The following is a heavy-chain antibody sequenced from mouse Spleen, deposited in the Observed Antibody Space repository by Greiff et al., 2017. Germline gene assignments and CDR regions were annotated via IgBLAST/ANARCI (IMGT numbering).Heavy chain of an antibody. V-gene: IGHV1-5*01. J-gene: IGHJ3*01. Sequence: VQLQQSGTVLARPGASVKMSCKASGYTFTSYWMHWVKQRPGQGLEWIGAIYPGNSDTSYNQKFKGKAKLTAVTSTSTAYMELSSLTNEDSAVYYCTRSGDYGRCSFAYWGQGTLVTVSA. CDR3: TRSGDYGRCSFAY. CDR1: GYTFTSYW. CDR2: IYPGNSDT. D-gene: IGHD2-4*01.